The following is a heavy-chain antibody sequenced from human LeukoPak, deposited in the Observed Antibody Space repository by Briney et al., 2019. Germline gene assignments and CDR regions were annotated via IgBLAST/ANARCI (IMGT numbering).Heavy chain of an antibody. D-gene: IGHD6-13*01. CDR1: GGTFSSYA. J-gene: IGHJ4*02. CDR3: ARVGIAAAGTLDY. V-gene: IGHV1-69*05. CDR2: IIPIFGTA. Sequence: SVKVSCKASGGTFSSYAISWVRQAPGQGLEWMGGIIPIFGTANYAQKFQGRVTITTDDSTSTAYMELSSLRSEDTAVYYCARVGIAAAGTLDYWGQGTLVTVSS.